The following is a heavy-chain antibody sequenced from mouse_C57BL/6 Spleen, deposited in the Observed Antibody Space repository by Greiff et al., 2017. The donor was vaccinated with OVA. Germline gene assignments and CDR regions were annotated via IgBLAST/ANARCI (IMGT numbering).Heavy chain of an antibody. D-gene: IGHD1-1*01. J-gene: IGHJ1*03. V-gene: IGHV1-18*01. CDR3: ATTVVATLNWYFDV. CDR1: GYTFTDYN. Sequence: VQLQQSGPELVKPGASVKIPCKASGYTFTDYNMDWVKQSHGKSLEWIGDINPNNGGTIYNQKFKGKATLTVDKSSSTAYMELRSLTSEDTAVYYCATTVVATLNWYFDVWGTGTTVTVSS. CDR2: INPNNGGT.